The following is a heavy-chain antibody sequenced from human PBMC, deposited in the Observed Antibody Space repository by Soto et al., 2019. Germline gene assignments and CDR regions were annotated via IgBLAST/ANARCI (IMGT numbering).Heavy chain of an antibody. CDR1: RFTFSSYG. CDR2: ISYAGSNK. CDR3: AKDYGDYLGWFDP. D-gene: IGHD4-17*01. J-gene: IGHJ5*02. V-gene: IGHV3-30*18. Sequence: QVQLVESGGGVVEPGRSLRLSCAASRFTFSSYGMHWVRQAPGKGLEWVAVISYAGSNKYYADSMKGRFTISRDNSKNTVYLQINSLRGEDTAVSYCAKDYGDYLGWFDPWGQGTLVIVSS.